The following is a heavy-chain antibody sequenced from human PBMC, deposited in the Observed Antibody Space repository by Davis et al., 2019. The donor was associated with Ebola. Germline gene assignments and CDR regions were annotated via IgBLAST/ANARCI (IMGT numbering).Heavy chain of an antibody. CDR2: ISSSSTI. V-gene: IGHV3-69-1*01. D-gene: IGHD6-6*01. Sequence: PGESLKISCAASGFTFSDYYMNWVRQAPGKGLEWVSSISSSSTIYYADSVKGRFTISRDNSKNTLYLQMNSLRAEDTAVYYCARDPYSSSSGDLYYYYYGMDVWGQGTTVTVSS. CDR3: ARDPYSSSSGDLYYYYYGMDV. J-gene: IGHJ6*02. CDR1: GFTFSDYY.